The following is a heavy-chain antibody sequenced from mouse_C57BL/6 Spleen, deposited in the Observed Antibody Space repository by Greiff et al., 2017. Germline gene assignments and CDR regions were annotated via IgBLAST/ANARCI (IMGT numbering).Heavy chain of an antibody. CDR3: AREGWLSYFDY. J-gene: IGHJ2*01. V-gene: IGHV3-1*01. CDR1: GYSITSGYD. CDR2: ISYSGST. D-gene: IGHD2-3*01. Sequence: DVKLQESGPGMVKPSQSLSLTCTVTGYSITSGYDWHWIRHFPGNKLEWMGYISYSGSTNYNPSLKSRISITHDTSKNHFFLKLNSVTTEDTATYYCAREGWLSYFDYWGQGTTLTVSS.